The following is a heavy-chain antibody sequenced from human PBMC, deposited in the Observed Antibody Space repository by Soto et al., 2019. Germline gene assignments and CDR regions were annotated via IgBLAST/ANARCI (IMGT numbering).Heavy chain of an antibody. J-gene: IGHJ4*02. CDR1: GVTFTTHE. Sequence: QVQLVQSGAEVRKTGSSVKVSCRAYGVTFTTHEFSWVRQAPGQGPEGMGGITPIFGTTKYAQKFQSRVTITADESTSTVYMELRSLRSDDTAVYYCARDQYRHGSGTYYVTGWDHWGQGTLVTVSS. V-gene: IGHV1-69*01. D-gene: IGHD3-10*01. CDR2: ITPIFGTT. CDR3: ARDQYRHGSGTYYVTGWDH.